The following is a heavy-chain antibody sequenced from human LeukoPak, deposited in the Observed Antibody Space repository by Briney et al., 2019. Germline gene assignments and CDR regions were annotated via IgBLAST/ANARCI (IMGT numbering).Heavy chain of an antibody. CDR2: IDTAGGT. CDR1: GFTFISYD. J-gene: IGHJ3*02. Sequence: PGGSLRLSCAASGFTFISYDMHWVRQPTGKGLEWVSGIDTAGGTYYAGSVKGRFTISRETAKHSLSLQMNSLRAGDTAVYYCARGRYGLGSYSDAFDIWGQGTMVTVSS. V-gene: IGHV3-13*04. CDR3: ARGRYGLGSYSDAFDI. D-gene: IGHD3-10*01.